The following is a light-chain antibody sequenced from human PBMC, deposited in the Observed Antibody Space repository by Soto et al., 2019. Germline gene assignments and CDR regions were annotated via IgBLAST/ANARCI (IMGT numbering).Light chain of an antibody. CDR1: SSDVGGYNY. J-gene: IGLJ1*01. Sequence: QXVLTQTRSVSGSPGQSATISCTGTSSDVGGYNYVSWYQQHPGKAPKLMIYDVSKRPSGVPDRFSGSKSGNTASLTISGLQAEDEADYYCCSYAGSYGYVFGTGTKVTVL. CDR2: DVS. V-gene: IGLV2-11*01. CDR3: CSYAGSYGYV.